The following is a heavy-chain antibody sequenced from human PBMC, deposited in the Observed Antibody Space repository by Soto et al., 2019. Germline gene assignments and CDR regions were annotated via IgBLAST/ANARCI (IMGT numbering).Heavy chain of an antibody. J-gene: IGHJ4*02. D-gene: IGHD6-19*01. CDR2: IWYDGSNK. V-gene: IGHV3-33*03. Sequence: GGSLRLSCAASGFTFSSYGMHWVRQAPGKGLEWVAVIWYDGSNKYYADSVKGRFTISKDTSKNQVVLTMTNMDPVDTATYYCARIRNTRGSGWYYFDYWGQGTLVTVSS. CDR3: ARIRNTRGSGWYYFDY. CDR1: GFTFSSYG.